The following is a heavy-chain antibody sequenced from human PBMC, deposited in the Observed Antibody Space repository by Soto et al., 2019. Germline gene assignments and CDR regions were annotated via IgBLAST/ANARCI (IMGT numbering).Heavy chain of an antibody. J-gene: IGHJ4*02. CDR2: ISGGGVTT. D-gene: IGHD2-8*01. Sequence: GGSLRLSCAASGFTFIVYAMTWVRQAPGKGLEWVSAISGGGVTTHYADSVKGRFTISRDNSKNTLYLQMNSLRAEDTAVYYCADETSMAAYWGQGTLVTVSS. V-gene: IGHV3-23*01. CDR1: GFTFIVYA. CDR3: ADETSMAAY.